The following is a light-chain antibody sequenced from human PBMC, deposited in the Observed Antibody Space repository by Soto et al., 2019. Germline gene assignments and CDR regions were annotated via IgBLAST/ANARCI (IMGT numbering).Light chain of an antibody. CDR1: QSVSNY. CDR3: QQYNNWPPWT. Sequence: EIVLTQSPATLSLSPVERATLSCRASQSVSNYLAWYQHKPGQAPRLLIYGASTRATGIPARFSGSGSGTEFTLTISSLQSEDFAVYYCQQYNNWPPWTFGQGTKVDIK. J-gene: IGKJ1*01. V-gene: IGKV3-15*01. CDR2: GAS.